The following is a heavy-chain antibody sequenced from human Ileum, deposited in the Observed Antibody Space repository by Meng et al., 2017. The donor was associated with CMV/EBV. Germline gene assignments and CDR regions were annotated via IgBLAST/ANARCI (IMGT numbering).Heavy chain of an antibody. CDR1: CGSTSSGDYY. Sequence: VAGRVRLNPSLTLLLPCTVSCGSTSSGDYYSTWLRQPPGKGLEWIGYIYYSGSTYYNPSLKSRLTLSVDTSNNQFSLKLTSVTAADTAVYYCARVPGGGALASILDYWGQGTLVTVSS. CDR3: ARVPGGGALASILDY. J-gene: IGHJ4*02. CDR2: IYYSGST. D-gene: IGHD5-12*01. V-gene: IGHV4-30-4*08.